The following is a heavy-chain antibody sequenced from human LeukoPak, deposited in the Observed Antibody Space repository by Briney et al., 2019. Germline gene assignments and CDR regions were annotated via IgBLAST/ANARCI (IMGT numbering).Heavy chain of an antibody. Sequence: SETLSLTCSVSGASISGGTYYWGWIRQPPGKGLEWIGSIYYTGSTYDNPSLKSRVTISVDTSKNQFSLKLSSVTAADTAVYYCASGHTAMDLDYWGQGTLVTVSS. CDR2: IYYTGST. J-gene: IGHJ4*02. CDR1: GASISGGTYY. D-gene: IGHD5-18*01. V-gene: IGHV4-39*01. CDR3: ASGHTAMDLDY.